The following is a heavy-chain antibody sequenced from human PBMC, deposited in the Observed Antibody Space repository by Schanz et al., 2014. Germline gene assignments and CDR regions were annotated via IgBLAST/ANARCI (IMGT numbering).Heavy chain of an antibody. V-gene: IGHV3-48*01. CDR3: AKGRFGELSAFDI. D-gene: IGHD3-10*01. CDR2: IGNGGVTI. J-gene: IGHJ3*02. Sequence: EVQLLESGGGLVQPGGSLRLSCAASGFGFSSYSMNWVRQAPGKGLEWVSYIGNGGVTIYYADSVKGRFTISRDNSKNTLYLQMNSLRAEDTAVYYCAKGRFGELSAFDIWGQGTMVTVSS. CDR1: GFGFSSYS.